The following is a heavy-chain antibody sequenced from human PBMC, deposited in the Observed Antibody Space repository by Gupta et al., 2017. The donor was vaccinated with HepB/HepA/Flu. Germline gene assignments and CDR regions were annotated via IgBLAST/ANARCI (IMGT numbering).Heavy chain of an antibody. D-gene: IGHD3-10*01. CDR2: INPGSGNT. CDR3: GTSYYGLGIYSQTFDH. J-gene: IGHJ4*02. CDR1: GYSFMDYA. Sequence: QVKIVQSGPEVKTPGASVKISCTTSGYSFMDYAIHWVRQAPGQGLEWMGWINPGSGNTHFSQKFQAKISIAADSDANTAYLELSRLSFEDTGLYYCGTSYYGLGIYSQTFDHWGQGTLVAVSS. V-gene: IGHV1-3*01.